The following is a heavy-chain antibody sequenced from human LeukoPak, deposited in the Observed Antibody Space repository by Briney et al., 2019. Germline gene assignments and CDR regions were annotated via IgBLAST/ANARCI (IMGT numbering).Heavy chain of an antibody. CDR3: ARLQRDIAVAGMGTNWFDP. Sequence: SETLSLTCAVYGGSFSGYYWSWIRQPPGKGLEWIGEINHSGSTNYNPSLKSRVTISVDTSKNQFSLKLSSVTAADTAVYYCARLQRDIAVAGMGTNWFDPWGQGTLVTVSS. CDR2: INHSGST. D-gene: IGHD6-19*01. CDR1: GGSFSGYY. J-gene: IGHJ5*02. V-gene: IGHV4-34*01.